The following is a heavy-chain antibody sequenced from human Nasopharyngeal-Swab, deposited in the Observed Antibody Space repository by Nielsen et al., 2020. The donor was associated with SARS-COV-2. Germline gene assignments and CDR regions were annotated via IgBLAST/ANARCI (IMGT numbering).Heavy chain of an antibody. Sequence: GGSLRLSCAASGFIFSTYAMRWVRQAPGKGPEWVSSISSSSSYTYYADSVKGRFTISRDNAKNSLYLQMNSLRAEDTAVYYCAGAPKQVWSRDYFDTWGQGMLVTVSS. V-gene: IGHV3-21*01. D-gene: IGHD5-18*01. CDR3: AGAPKQVWSRDYFDT. J-gene: IGHJ4*02. CDR2: ISSSSSYT. CDR1: GFIFSTYA.